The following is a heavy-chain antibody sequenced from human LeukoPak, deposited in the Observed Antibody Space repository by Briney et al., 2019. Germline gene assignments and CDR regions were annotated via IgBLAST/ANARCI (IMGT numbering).Heavy chain of an antibody. V-gene: IGHV1-69*13. Sequence: ASVKVSCTASGGTFSSYAISWVRQAPGKGLEWMGGIIPIFGTANYAQKFQGRVTITADESTSTAYMELSSLRSEDTAVYYCARGGAAADPANWFDPWGQGTLVTVSS. J-gene: IGHJ5*02. CDR3: ARGGAAADPANWFDP. D-gene: IGHD6-13*01. CDR2: IIPIFGTA. CDR1: GGTFSSYA.